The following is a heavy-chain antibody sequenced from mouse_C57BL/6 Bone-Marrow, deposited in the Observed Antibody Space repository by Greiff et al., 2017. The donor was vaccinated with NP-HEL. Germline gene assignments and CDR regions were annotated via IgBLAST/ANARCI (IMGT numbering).Heavy chain of an antibody. CDR3: ARRTGTAWFAY. J-gene: IGHJ3*01. CDR2: ISSGGSYT. D-gene: IGHD4-1*01. V-gene: IGHV5-6*02. Sequence: GKLVESGGDLVKPGGSLKLSCAASGFTFSSYGMSWVRQTPDKRLEWVATISSGGSYTYYPDSVKGRFTISRDNAKNTLYLQMSSLKSEDTAMYYCARRTGTAWFAYWGQGTLVTVSA. CDR1: GFTFSSYG.